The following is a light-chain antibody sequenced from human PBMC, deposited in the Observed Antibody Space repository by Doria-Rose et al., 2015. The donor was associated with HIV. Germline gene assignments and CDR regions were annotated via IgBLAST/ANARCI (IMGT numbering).Light chain of an antibody. J-gene: IGKJ3*01. CDR2: AAS. CDR1: QSISTY. Sequence: TQPPSSLSASLRDRVTITCRASQSISTYLNWYQQKPGKAPKLQIYAASSLQSGVPSRFSGSGSGTDFTFTISSLQPEDFATYYCQQSYSAPFTFGPGTKVDVK. CDR3: QQSYSAPFT. V-gene: IGKV1-39*01.